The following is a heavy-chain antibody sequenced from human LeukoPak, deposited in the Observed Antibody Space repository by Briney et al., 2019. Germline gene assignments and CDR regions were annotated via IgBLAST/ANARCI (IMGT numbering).Heavy chain of an antibody. CDR3: ARDGSSGWYRGYYYYMDV. V-gene: IGHV3-21*01. CDR1: GFTFSSYS. D-gene: IGHD6-19*01. CDR2: ISSSSSYI. Sequence: GGSLRLSCAASGFTFSSYSMNWVRQAPGRGLEWVSSISSSSSYIYYADSVKGRFTISRDNAKNSLYLQMNSLRAEDTAVYYCARDGSSGWYRGYYYYMDVWGKGTTVTVSS. J-gene: IGHJ6*03.